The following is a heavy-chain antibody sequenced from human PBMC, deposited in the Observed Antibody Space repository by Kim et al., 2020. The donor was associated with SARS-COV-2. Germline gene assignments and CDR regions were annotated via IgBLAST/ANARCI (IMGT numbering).Heavy chain of an antibody. D-gene: IGHD3-9*01. CDR2: IIPIFGTA. V-gene: IGHV1-69*13. CDR3: AITYYDILTGPFDY. J-gene: IGHJ4*02. Sequence: SVKVSCKASGGTFSSYAISWVRQAPGQGLEWMGGIIPIFGTANYAQKFQGRVTITADESTSTAYMELSSLRSEDTAVYYCAITYYDILTGPFDYWGQGTLVTVSS. CDR1: GGTFSSYA.